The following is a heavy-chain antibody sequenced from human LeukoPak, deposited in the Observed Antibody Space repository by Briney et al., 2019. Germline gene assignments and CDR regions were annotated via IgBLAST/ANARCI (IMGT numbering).Heavy chain of an antibody. J-gene: IGHJ4*02. Sequence: GGSLRLSCAASGFTFSSYAMSWVRQAPGKGLEWVSATSGSGGSTYYADSVKGRFTISRDNSKNTLYLQMNSLRAEDTAVYYCAKHVWIQLWEDQNFDYWGQGTLVTVSS. CDR3: AKHVWIQLWEDQNFDY. CDR1: GFTFSSYA. D-gene: IGHD5-18*01. V-gene: IGHV3-23*01. CDR2: TSGSGGST.